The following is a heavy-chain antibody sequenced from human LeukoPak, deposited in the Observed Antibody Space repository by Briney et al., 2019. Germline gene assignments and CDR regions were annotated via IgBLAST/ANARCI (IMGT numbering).Heavy chain of an antibody. J-gene: IGHJ5*02. CDR3: ARCRGLLEWLRPEPNWFDP. CDR1: GGSISSGSYY. V-gene: IGHV4-61*02. D-gene: IGHD3-3*01. Sequence: PSQTLSLTCTVSGGSISSGSYYWSWIRQPAGKGLEWIGRIYTSGSTNYNPSLKSRVTISVDTSKNQFSLKLSSVTAADTAVYYCARCRGLLEWLRPEPNWFDPWGQGTLVTVSS. CDR2: IYTSGST.